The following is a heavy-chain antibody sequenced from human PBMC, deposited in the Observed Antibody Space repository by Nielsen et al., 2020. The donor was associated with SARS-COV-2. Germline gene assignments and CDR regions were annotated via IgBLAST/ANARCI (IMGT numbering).Heavy chain of an antibody. D-gene: IGHD1-26*01. J-gene: IGHJ4*02. CDR3: AKLPDIVGVSNY. CDR1: GFTFDDYG. Sequence: GESLKISCAASGFTFDDYGMSWVRQAPGKGLEWVSGINWNGGSTGYADSVKGRFTISRDNAKNSLYLQMNSLRAEDTALYYCAKLPDIVGVSNYWGQGTLVTVSS. V-gene: IGHV3-20*04. CDR2: INWNGGST.